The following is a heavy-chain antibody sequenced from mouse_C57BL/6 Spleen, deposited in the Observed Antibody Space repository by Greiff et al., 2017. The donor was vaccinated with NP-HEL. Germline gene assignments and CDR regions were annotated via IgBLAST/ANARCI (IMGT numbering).Heavy chain of an antibody. Sequence: EVQGVESGAELVRPGASVKLSCTASGFNIKDDYMHWVKQRPEQGLEWIGWIDPENGDTEYASKFQGKATITADTSSNTAYLQLSSLTSEDTAVYYCTTPSYNGYYGFAYWGQGTLVTVSA. CDR1: GFNIKDDY. V-gene: IGHV14-4*01. CDR3: TTPSYNGYYGFAY. D-gene: IGHD2-3*01. CDR2: IDPENGDT. J-gene: IGHJ3*01.